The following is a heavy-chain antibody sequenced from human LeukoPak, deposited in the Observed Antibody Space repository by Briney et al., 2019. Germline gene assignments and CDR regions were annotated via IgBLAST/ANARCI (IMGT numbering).Heavy chain of an antibody. J-gene: IGHJ6*02. CDR1: GGSFSGYY. CDR2: INHSGST. V-gene: IGHV4-34*01. CDR3: ARGNYYGMDV. Sequence: SETLSLTCAVYGGSFSGYYWSWIRQPPGKGLEWIGKINHSGSTNYNPSLKSRVTISVDTSKNQFSLKLSSVTAADTAVYYCARGNYYGMDVWGQGTTVTVSS.